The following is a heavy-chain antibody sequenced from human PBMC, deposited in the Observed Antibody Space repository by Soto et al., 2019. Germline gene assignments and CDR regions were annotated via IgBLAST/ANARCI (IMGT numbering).Heavy chain of an antibody. D-gene: IGHD3-22*01. CDR1: GFTFSSYA. V-gene: IGHV3-23*01. CDR3: AKAISADYYYDSSGYYLGTDYGMDV. CDR2: ISGSGGST. J-gene: IGHJ6*02. Sequence: EVQLLESGGGLVQPGGSLRLSCAASGFTFSSYAMSWVRQAPGKGLEWVSAISGSGGSTYYADSVKGRFTISRDNSKNTLYLQMNSLRAEDTAVYYCAKAISADYYYDSSGYYLGTDYGMDVWGQGTTVTVSS.